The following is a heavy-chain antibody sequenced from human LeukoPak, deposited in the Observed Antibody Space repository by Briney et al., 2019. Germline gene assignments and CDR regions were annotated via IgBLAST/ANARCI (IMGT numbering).Heavy chain of an antibody. CDR3: ASLGSGYYLYYFDY. Sequence: SETLSLTCAVYGGSISGYYWSWIRQSPGKGLEWIGQINQSGSTNYNPSLKSRVTISVATSKKQFSLKLSSVTAADTAVYYCASLGSGYYLYYFDYWGQGTLVTVSS. V-gene: IGHV4-34*01. CDR2: INQSGST. D-gene: IGHD3-22*01. CDR1: GGSISGYY. J-gene: IGHJ4*02.